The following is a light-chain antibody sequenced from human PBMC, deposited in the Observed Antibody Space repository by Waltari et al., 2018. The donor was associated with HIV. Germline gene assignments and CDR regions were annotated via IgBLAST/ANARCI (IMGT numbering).Light chain of an antibody. CDR2: AAS. Sequence: DIQMTQSPSSLSASVGDRVTITCRASQAISNSFAWYQQKPGKAPNLLLSAASRLETGVPPTFSGRRSGADFTLTINNLQPEDFATYYCQQYYTTPYTFGQGTKLEIK. CDR1: QAISNS. J-gene: IGKJ2*01. V-gene: IGKV1-NL1*01. CDR3: QQYYTTPYT.